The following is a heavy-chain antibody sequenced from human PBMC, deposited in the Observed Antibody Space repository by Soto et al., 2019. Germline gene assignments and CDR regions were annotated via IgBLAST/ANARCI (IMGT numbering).Heavy chain of an antibody. Sequence: QVQLLESGPGLVKPSETLSLTCTIYGGSISSYFWSWIRQPPGKGLEWIGYIHYSGTTVYSPSLKSRVTMSIDTSENQFTLNLTSLTAADTAVYYCARDTGSYYLDSWGQGSLVTVSS. CDR2: IHYSGTT. CDR3: ARDTGSYYLDS. J-gene: IGHJ4*02. V-gene: IGHV4-59*01. D-gene: IGHD1-26*01. CDR1: GGSISSYF.